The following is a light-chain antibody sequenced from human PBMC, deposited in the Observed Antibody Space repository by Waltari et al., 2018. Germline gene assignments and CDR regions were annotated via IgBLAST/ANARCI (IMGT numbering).Light chain of an antibody. Sequence: DIVMTQSPDSLVVSLGERAPISCKSSQSLFYSSGNRDYLAWYQKKPGQPPILLMSWASTRESGVPDRFSGSGSGTDFTLTISGLQAEDVAVYYCQQFYSRPWTFGQGTKVEI. CDR3: QQFYSRPWT. CDR2: WAS. V-gene: IGKV4-1*01. CDR1: QSLFYSSGNRDY. J-gene: IGKJ1*01.